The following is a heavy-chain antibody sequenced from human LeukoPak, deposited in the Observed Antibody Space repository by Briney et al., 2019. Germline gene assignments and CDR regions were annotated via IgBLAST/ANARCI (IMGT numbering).Heavy chain of an antibody. D-gene: IGHD4-23*01. CDR1: GGSFSGYY. J-gene: IGHJ4*02. CDR2: INHSGST. V-gene: IGHV4-34*01. Sequence: SETLSLTCAVYGGSFSGYYWSWIRQPPGKGPEWIGEINHSGSTNYNPSLKSRVTISVDTSKNQFSLKLSSVTAADTAVYYCAREDGNSIIDYWGQGTLVTVSS. CDR3: AREDGNSIIDY.